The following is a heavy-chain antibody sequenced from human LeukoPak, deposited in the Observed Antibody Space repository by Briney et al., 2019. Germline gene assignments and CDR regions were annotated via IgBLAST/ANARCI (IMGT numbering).Heavy chain of an antibody. CDR3: ARVRTTGTCFDP. CDR1: GYTFTSYD. CDR2: MNPNSGNT. D-gene: IGHD1-1*01. J-gene: IGHJ5*02. Sequence: ASVKVSCKASGYTFTSYDINWVRQATGQGLEWMGWMNPNSGNTAYAQKFQGRVTMTRDTSINTAYVELSSLRSEDTAVYYCARVRTTGTCFDPWGQGTLVTVSS. V-gene: IGHV1-8*01.